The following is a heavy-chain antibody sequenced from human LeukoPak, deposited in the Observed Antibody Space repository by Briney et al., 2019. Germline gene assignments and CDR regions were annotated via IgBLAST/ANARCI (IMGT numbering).Heavy chain of an antibody. Sequence: GGSLRLSCAASGFTFDDYAMHWVRQAPGKGLEWVSLISGDGGSTYYADSMKGRFTISRDNSENSLYLQMNSLRTEDTGLYYCAKDVRDSRGYGSPIDYWGQGTLVTVS. CDR2: ISGDGGST. D-gene: IGHD3-22*01. V-gene: IGHV3-43*02. CDR3: AKDVRDSRGYGSPIDY. CDR1: GFTFDDYA. J-gene: IGHJ4*02.